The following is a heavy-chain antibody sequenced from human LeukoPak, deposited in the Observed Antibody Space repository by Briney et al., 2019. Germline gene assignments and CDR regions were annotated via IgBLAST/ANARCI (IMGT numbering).Heavy chain of an antibody. V-gene: IGHV1-69*06. CDR3: ARGRDGYNLGDAFDI. J-gene: IGHJ3*02. CDR2: IIPIFGTA. D-gene: IGHD5-24*01. Sequence: SVKVSCKASGGTFGSYAVSWVRQAPGQGLEWMGRIIPIFGTANYAQKFQGRVTITADKSTSTAYMELSSLRSEDTAVYYCARGRDGYNLGDAFDIWGQGTMVTVSS. CDR1: GGTFGSYA.